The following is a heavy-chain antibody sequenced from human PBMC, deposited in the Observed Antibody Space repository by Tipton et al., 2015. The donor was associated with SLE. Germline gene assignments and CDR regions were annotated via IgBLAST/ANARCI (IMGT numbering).Heavy chain of an antibody. D-gene: IGHD3-22*01. CDR3: ARGGYYYDSSGYPFDY. CDR1: GFTFSNYA. Sequence: SLRLSCAASGFTFSNYAMHWVRQAPGKGLEWVAVISYDGSNKYYADSVKGRFTISRDNSKNTLYLQMNSLRAEDTAVYYCARGGYYYDSSGYPFDYWGQGTLVTVSS. J-gene: IGHJ4*02. CDR2: ISYDGSNK. V-gene: IGHV3-30*04.